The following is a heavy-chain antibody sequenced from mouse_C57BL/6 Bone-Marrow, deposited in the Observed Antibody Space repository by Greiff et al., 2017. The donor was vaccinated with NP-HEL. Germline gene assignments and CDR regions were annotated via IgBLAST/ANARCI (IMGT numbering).Heavy chain of an antibody. CDR3: ARGSNHGGFAY. V-gene: IGHV14-2*01. D-gene: IGHD2-5*01. J-gene: IGHJ3*01. CDR2: IDPEDGET. Sequence: VQLKESGAELVKPGASVKLSCTASGFNIKDYYMHWVKQRTEQGLEWIGRIDPEDGETKYAPKFQGKATIPAYTSSNTAYLPISSLTSEDTAVYYCARGSNHGGFAYWGQGTLVTVSA. CDR1: GFNIKDYY.